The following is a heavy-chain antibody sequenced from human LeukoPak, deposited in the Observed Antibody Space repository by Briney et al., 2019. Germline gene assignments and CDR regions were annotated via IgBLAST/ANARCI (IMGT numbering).Heavy chain of an antibody. Sequence: ASVKVSCKASGYTFTSYAMNWVRQAPGQGLEWMGWINTNTGNPTYAQGFTGRFVFSLDTSVSTAYLQISSLKAEDTAVYYCARELIAVAGGWGYYFDYWGQGTLVTVSS. CDR1: GYTFTSYA. V-gene: IGHV7-4-1*02. J-gene: IGHJ4*02. CDR3: ARELIAVAGGWGYYFDY. CDR2: INTNTGNP. D-gene: IGHD6-19*01.